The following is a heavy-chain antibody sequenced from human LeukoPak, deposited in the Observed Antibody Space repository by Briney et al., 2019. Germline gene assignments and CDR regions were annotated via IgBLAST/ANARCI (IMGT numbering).Heavy chain of an antibody. CDR1: GFSFSNSA. D-gene: IGHD6-19*01. CDR2: ISSDGSNK. V-gene: IGHV3-30*18. CDR3: AKTSSGRYFQLTKNYMDV. Sequence: GGSLRLSCAASGFSFSNSAIHWVRQAPGKGLQWVAVISSDGSNKYYADSVKGRFTISRDNSKNTLFLQMNSLRPEDTAEYYCAKTSSGRYFQLTKNYMDVWGKGTTVIVSS. J-gene: IGHJ6*03.